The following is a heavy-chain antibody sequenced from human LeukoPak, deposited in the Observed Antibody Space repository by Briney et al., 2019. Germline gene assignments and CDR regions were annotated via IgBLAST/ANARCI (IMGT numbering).Heavy chain of an antibody. V-gene: IGHV3-30*03. D-gene: IGHD4/OR15-4a*01. CDR2: ISYDGSNK. CDR1: GFILSSYG. Sequence: GRSLRLSCAASGFILSSYGMHWVRQAPGKGLEWVAVISYDGSNKYYADSVRGRFTISRDNSKNTLYLQMNSLRAEDTAVYYCARGSMTLTDNWGQGTLVTVSS. CDR3: ARGSMTLTDN. J-gene: IGHJ4*02.